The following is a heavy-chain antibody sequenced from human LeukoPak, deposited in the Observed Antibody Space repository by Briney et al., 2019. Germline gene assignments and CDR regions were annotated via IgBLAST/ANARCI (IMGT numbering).Heavy chain of an antibody. D-gene: IGHD3-10*01. V-gene: IGHV3-7*01. CDR2: IKQDGSEK. CDR3: ARLLFLYYYGSGSYGLDY. CDR1: GFTFSSCW. J-gene: IGHJ4*02. Sequence: PGGSLRLSCAASGFTFSSCWMSWVRQAPGKGLEWVANIKQDGSEKYYVDSVKGRFTISRDNAKNSLYLQMNSLRAEDTAVYYCARLLFLYYYGSGSYGLDYWGQGTLVTVSS.